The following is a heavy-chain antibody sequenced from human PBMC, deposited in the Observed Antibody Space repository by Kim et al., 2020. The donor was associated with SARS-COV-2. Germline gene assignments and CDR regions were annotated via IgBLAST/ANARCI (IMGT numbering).Heavy chain of an antibody. CDR2: ISYDGSNK. Sequence: GGSLRLSCAASGFTFSSYAMHWVRQAPGKGLEWVAVISYDGSNKYYADSVKGRFTISRDNSKNTLYLQMNSLRAEDTAVYYCAREWYGSGSFSAFDIWGQGTMVTVSS. J-gene: IGHJ3*02. CDR1: GFTFSSYA. V-gene: IGHV3-30*04. CDR3: AREWYGSGSFSAFDI. D-gene: IGHD3-10*01.